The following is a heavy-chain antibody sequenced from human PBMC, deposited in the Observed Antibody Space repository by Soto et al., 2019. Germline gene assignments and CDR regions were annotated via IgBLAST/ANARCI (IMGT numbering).Heavy chain of an antibody. CDR2: TYYRSNWYY. CDR3: VRASTRGVAERFQY. Sequence: PSQTLSLTCAISGDSVSNTRAAWNWIRQSPSRGLEWLGRTYYRSNWYYDSAVSVKSRMTINPDTSKNQFSLQLTSLTPEDTAVYYCVRASTRGVAERFQYWGQGTLVTVSS. V-gene: IGHV6-1*01. CDR1: GDSVSNTRAA. D-gene: IGHD3-10*01. J-gene: IGHJ1*01.